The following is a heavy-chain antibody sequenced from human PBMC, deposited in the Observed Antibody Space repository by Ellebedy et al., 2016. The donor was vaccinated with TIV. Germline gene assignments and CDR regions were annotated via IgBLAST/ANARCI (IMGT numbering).Heavy chain of an antibody. CDR3: ATDGGSAEVERRETLSY. J-gene: IGHJ4*02. D-gene: IGHD3-16*01. CDR2: IMPILGLA. Sequence: AASVKVSCKASGGSFSTYAISWVRQVPGQGLEWMGRIMPILGLASYAQNFQGRVTITADKSTSTAYMELSSLRSEDAALYYCATDGGSAEVERRETLSYWGLGTLVTVSS. V-gene: IGHV1-69*04. CDR1: GGSFSTYA.